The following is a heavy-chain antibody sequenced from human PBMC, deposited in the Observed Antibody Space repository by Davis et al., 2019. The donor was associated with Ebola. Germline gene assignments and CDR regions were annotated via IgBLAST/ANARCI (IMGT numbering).Heavy chain of an antibody. CDR3: ARGPTDHYYDSSGYYTRRRGFDY. CDR1: GGSVSSGSYY. CDR2: IYYSGST. D-gene: IGHD3-22*01. V-gene: IGHV4-61*01. Sequence: ESLKISCTVSGGSVSSGSYYWSWIRQPPGKGLEWIGYIYYSGSTNYNPSLKSRVTISVDTSKNQFSLKLSSVTAADTAVYYCARGPTDHYYDSSGYYTRRRGFDYWGQGTLVTVSS. J-gene: IGHJ4*02.